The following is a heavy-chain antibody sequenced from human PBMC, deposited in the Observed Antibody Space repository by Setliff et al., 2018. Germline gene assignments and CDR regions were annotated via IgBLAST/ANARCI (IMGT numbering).Heavy chain of an antibody. V-gene: IGHV4-34*10. CDR2: IMPGRDT. D-gene: IGHD5-18*01. J-gene: IGHJ4*02. CDR3: ASLDTAMVWGDDY. Sequence: SETLSLTCAVYGDSLSGYYWSWIRQSPKKGLEWIGEIMPGRDTLYSPSLESRLTITIDTSKSQFSLKLSSVTAADTAVYYCASLDTAMVWGDDYWGQGTLVTVSS. CDR1: GDSLSGYY.